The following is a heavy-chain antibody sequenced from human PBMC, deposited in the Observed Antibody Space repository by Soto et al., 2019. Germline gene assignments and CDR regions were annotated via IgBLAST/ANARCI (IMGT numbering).Heavy chain of an antibody. D-gene: IGHD5-12*01. Sequence: VQLVESGGGLVQPGGSLRLSCAASGFTVSSNYMSWVRQAPGKGLEWVSVIYSGGSTYYADSVKGRFTISRHNSKNTLYLQMNSLRAEDTAVYYCARDRRGEYSGYGGAFDIWGQGTMVTVSS. CDR3: ARDRRGEYSGYGGAFDI. CDR2: IYSGGST. J-gene: IGHJ3*02. CDR1: GFTVSSNY. V-gene: IGHV3-53*04.